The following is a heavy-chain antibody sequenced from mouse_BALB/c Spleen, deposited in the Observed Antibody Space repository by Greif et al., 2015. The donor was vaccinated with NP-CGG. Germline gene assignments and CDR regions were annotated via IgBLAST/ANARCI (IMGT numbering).Heavy chain of an antibody. V-gene: IGHV1-7*01. CDR2: INPSTGYT. J-gene: IGHJ4*01. CDR1: GYTFTSYW. D-gene: IGHD2-12*01. Sequence: QVQLKQSGAELAKPGASVRMSCKASGYTFTSYWMHWVKQRPGQGLEWIGYINPSTGYTEYDQKFKDKATLTADKSSSTAYMQLSSLTSEDSAVYYCARYSYRDMDYWGQGTSVTVSS. CDR3: ARYSYRDMDY.